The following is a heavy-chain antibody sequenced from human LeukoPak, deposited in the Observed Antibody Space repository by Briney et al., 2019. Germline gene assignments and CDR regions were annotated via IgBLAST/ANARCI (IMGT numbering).Heavy chain of an antibody. Sequence: ASVKVSCKASGYTFTSYDINWVRQATGQGVEWMGWMNPNSGNTGYAQKFQGRVTMTRNTSISTAYMELSSLRSEDTAVYYCARGPPQSXQQQLVPWGYYYYYMDVWGKGTTVTVSS. J-gene: IGHJ6*03. CDR3: ARGPPQSXQQQLVPWGYYYYYMDV. CDR1: GYTFTSYD. V-gene: IGHV1-8*01. CDR2: MNPNSGNT. D-gene: IGHD6-13*01.